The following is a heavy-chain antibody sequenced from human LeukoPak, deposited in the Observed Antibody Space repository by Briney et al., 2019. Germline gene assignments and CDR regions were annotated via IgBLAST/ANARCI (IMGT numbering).Heavy chain of an antibody. CDR3: TRDPRHFDS. V-gene: IGHV3-11*04. Sequence: PGGSLRLSCAASGFTFSDSYMTWVRQAPGKGVEWVAYISGSGHDINYSDSVKGRFTISRDNAKNSLYLQMSSLRVEDTAVYYCTRDPRHFDSCGQRTLVTVSS. D-gene: IGHD6-6*01. CDR1: GFTFSDSY. CDR2: ISGSGHDI. J-gene: IGHJ5*01.